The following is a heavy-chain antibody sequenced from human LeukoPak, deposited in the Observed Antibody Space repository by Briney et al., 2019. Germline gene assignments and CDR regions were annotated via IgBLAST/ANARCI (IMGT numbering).Heavy chain of an antibody. D-gene: IGHD5-18*01. CDR1: GYTFTSYY. J-gene: IGHJ6*02. CDR3: AGVSMVTGGGMDV. V-gene: IGHV1-46*01. CDR2: INPSGGST. Sequence: ASVKVSCKASGYTFTSYYMHWVRQAPGQGLEWMGIINPSGGSTSYAQKFQGRVTMTRDTSTSTVYMELSSLRSEDTAVYYCAGVSMVTGGGMDVWGQGTTVTVSS.